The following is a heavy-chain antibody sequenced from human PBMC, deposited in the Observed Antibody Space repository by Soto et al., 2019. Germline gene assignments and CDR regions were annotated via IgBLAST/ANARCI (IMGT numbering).Heavy chain of an antibody. Sequence: GGSLRLSCLGSGFTFRSFEMNWVRQTPRMGLEWLSYIGRSGETIYYADSVKGRFTISRDNAKSSLFLQMNGLRDEDTGIYYCARDSRGGAARRPTFYYWGRGTLVTVSS. CDR2: IGRSGETI. CDR1: GFTFRSFE. D-gene: IGHD6-6*01. V-gene: IGHV3-48*03. J-gene: IGHJ4*02. CDR3: ARDSRGGAARRPTFYY.